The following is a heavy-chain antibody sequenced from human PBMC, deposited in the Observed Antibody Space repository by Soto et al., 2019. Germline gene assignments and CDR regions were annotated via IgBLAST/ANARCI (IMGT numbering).Heavy chain of an antibody. CDR1: GGSISSGGYY. Sequence: QVQLQESGPGLVKPSQTLSLTCTVSGGSISSGGYYWNWIRQHPGKGLEWIGYIYYMGSTYYNPSLKSRVTIPLDKSKNQFSLELISVAAADTAVEYGAGSVFPLGQGTLVTVSS. CDR2: IYYMGST. V-gene: IGHV4-31*03. CDR3: AGSVFP. J-gene: IGHJ5*02.